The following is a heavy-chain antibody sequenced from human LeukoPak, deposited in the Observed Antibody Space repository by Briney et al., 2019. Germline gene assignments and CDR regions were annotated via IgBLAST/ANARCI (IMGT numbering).Heavy chain of an antibody. V-gene: IGHV3-74*01. CDR1: GFTFSSYW. D-gene: IGHD2-2*01. CDR3: ARDESDCSSTSCYGP. J-gene: IGHJ5*02. Sequence: PGGSLRLSCAASGFTFSSYWMQWVRQAPGKGLVWVSRINTDGSSTSYADSVKGRFTISRDNAKNTLYLQMNSLRAEDTAVYYCARDESDCSSTSCYGPWGQGTLVTVSS. CDR2: INTDGSST.